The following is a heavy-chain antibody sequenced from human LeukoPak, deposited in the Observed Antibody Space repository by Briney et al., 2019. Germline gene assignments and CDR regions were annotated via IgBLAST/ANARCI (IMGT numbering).Heavy chain of an antibody. CDR3: ARQTGSGLFILP. J-gene: IGHJ4*02. D-gene: IGHD3/OR15-3a*01. Sequence: PSETLSLTCTVSGGSISSANYYWAWIRQPPGKGLEWIGDVYYSGSTYYNPSLKSRVTILVDTSKNQFSLKVTSVTAADTAVYYCARQTGSGLFILPGGQGTLVTVSS. CDR2: VYYSGST. CDR1: GGSISSANYY. V-gene: IGHV4-39*01.